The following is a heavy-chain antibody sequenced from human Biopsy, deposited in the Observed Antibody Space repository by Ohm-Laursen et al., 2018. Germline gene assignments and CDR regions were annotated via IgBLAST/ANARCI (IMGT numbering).Heavy chain of an antibody. J-gene: IGHJ4*02. CDR2: ISPYNGDT. Sequence: SSVKVSCKASGYTFTNYGISWVRQAPGQGLEWMGWISPYNGDTDYAQKLQGRVTMTTDTSTSTAYMDLRSLRSNDTAVYYCARDRWPHVTLLGLVVFDFWGQGTLVIVSS. D-gene: IGHD3-3*01. CDR3: ARDRWPHVTLLGLVVFDF. V-gene: IGHV1-18*01. CDR1: GYTFTNYG.